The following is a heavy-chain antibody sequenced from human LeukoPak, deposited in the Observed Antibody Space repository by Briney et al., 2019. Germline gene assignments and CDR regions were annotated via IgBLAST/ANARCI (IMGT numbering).Heavy chain of an antibody. Sequence: PGGSLRLSCAASGFTFSRYIMIWVRQAPGKGLQWVSYISSSSSTIYYADSVKGRFTISRDNAKNSLFLQMSSLRVEDTAVYFCARGSFHYYPYFWGQGTLVTVSS. V-gene: IGHV3-48*01. CDR2: ISSSSSTI. CDR1: GFTFSRYI. CDR3: ARGSFHYYPYF. J-gene: IGHJ4*02. D-gene: IGHD3-10*01.